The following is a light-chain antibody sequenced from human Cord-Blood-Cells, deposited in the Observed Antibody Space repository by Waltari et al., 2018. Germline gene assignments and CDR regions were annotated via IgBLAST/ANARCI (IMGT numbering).Light chain of an antibody. CDR1: SCDVGGSNY. CDR2: DVS. Sequence: SALTQPAPVSGSPGQSSTISCHGPSCDVGGSNYVSWYQQHPGKAPKLMIYDVSNRPSGVSNRFSGSKSGSTASLTISGLQAEDEADYYCSSYTSSSTLVVFGGGTKLTVL. V-gene: IGLV2-14*01. J-gene: IGLJ2*01. CDR3: SSYTSSSTLVV.